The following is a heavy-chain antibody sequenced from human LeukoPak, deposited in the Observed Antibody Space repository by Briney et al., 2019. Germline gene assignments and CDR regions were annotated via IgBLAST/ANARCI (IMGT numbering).Heavy chain of an antibody. V-gene: IGHV3-7*01. J-gene: IGHJ4*02. Sequence: PGGSLRLSCAASGLTFSSYWMSWVRQAPGKGLGWVANIKQDGSEKYYVDSVKGRFTISRDNARNSLYLQMNSLRAEDTAVYYCASPRYFDYYYFDYWGQGTLVTVSS. D-gene: IGHD3-9*01. CDR2: IKQDGSEK. CDR1: GLTFSSYW. CDR3: ASPRYFDYYYFDY.